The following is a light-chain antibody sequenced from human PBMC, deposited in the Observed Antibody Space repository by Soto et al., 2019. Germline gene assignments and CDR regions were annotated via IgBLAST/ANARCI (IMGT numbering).Light chain of an antibody. Sequence: EIVLTQSPGTLSLSPGERATLSCRASQSVSSSYLAWYQQKPGQAPRLLIYGASSRATGIPDRFSGSGSGTDFTLTISRLEPEDFAVYYCQQYGSSPPWFTFGPGTNVDIK. CDR3: QQYGSSPPWFT. J-gene: IGKJ3*01. V-gene: IGKV3-20*01. CDR1: QSVSSSY. CDR2: GAS.